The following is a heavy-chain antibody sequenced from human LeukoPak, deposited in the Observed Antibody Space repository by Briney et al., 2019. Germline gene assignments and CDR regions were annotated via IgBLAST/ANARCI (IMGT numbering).Heavy chain of an antibody. Sequence: SETLSLTCTVPGGSIRSSYYYWGWIRQPPGKGLEWIGSIYDSGSTYYNPSLKSRVTISVDTSKNQFSLKLSSVTAADTAVYYCARHANPRIMITFGGVMSSYFDYWGQGTLVTVPS. J-gene: IGHJ4*02. V-gene: IGHV4-39*01. CDR3: ARHANPRIMITFGGVMSSYFDY. CDR1: GGSIRSSYYY. D-gene: IGHD3-16*01. CDR2: IYDSGST.